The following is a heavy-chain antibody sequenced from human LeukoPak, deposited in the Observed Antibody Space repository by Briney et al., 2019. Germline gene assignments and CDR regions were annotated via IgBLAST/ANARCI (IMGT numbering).Heavy chain of an antibody. CDR2: IYWNDAE. J-gene: IGHJ3*02. D-gene: IGHD4-17*01. CDR1: GFSLSTSGVG. V-gene: IGHV2-5*01. Sequence: SRPTLVKPTQTLTLTCTFSGFSLSTSGVGVGWIRQPPGKALEWLALIYWNDAERYGPSLKNRLTITKDTSKNQVVLTVTKMDPLDTATYYCAHMVNTVTTPWGAFDIWGQGTMVTVSS. CDR3: AHMVNTVTTPWGAFDI.